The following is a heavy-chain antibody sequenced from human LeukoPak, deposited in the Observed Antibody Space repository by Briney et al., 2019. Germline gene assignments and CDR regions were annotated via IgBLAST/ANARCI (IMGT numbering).Heavy chain of an antibody. V-gene: IGHV4-30-4*01. D-gene: IGHD5-18*01. CDR3: ARDIRGYSYGDDAFDI. Sequence: PSQTLSLTCSVSGDSVTNDGKFWSWTRQPPGGGLEWIGYIYYTAGSYYNPSLKSRVFMSIDTSRNQFSLRLSSVTAADTAVYYCARDIRGYSYGDDAFDIWGQGTMVTVSS. CDR2: IYYTAGS. J-gene: IGHJ3*02. CDR1: GDSVTNDGKF.